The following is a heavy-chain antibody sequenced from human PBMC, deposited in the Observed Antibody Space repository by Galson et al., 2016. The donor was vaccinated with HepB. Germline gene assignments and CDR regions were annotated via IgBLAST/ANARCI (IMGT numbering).Heavy chain of an antibody. V-gene: IGHV3-11*04. CDR1: GFIFSDYY. D-gene: IGHD5-24*01. J-gene: IGHJ4*02. CDR3: VRAAYKNGYRYFDQ. CDR2: TPGSGSYE. Sequence: SLRLSCAASGFIFSDYYMNWIRQAPGKGLEWVSYTPGSGSYEYYADSVRGRFAISKDNARNAVFLQMNSLRAEETAVNYCVRAAYKNGYRYFDQWGQGTLVTVSS.